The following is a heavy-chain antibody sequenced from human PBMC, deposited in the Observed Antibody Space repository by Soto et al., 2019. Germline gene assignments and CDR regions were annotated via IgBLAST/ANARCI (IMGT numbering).Heavy chain of an antibody. D-gene: IGHD3-10*01. Sequence: QVQLQESGPGLVKPSQTLSLTCTVSGGSLSSGDSYWSWIRQTPGRGLEWNGYIYYTGTTYYNPSLQSRITISVDTSKNQFSLRLSSVTAADTAVYYCARDEKGFGKVSGWGQGTLVTVSS. CDR1: GGSLSSGDSY. J-gene: IGHJ4*02. CDR2: IYYTGTT. V-gene: IGHV4-30-4*01. CDR3: ARDEKGFGKVSG.